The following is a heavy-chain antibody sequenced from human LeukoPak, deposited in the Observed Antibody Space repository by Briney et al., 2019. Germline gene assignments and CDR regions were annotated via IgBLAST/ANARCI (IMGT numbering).Heavy chain of an antibody. CDR3: ARSRTDYYDSSGYPDY. V-gene: IGHV3-23*01. J-gene: IGHJ4*02. Sequence: PGGSLRLSCAASGFTFSSYAMSWVRQAPGKGLEWVSAISGSGGNTYYADSVKGRFTISRDNSKNTLYLQMNSLRAEDTAVYYCARSRTDYYDSSGYPDYWGQGTLVTVSS. D-gene: IGHD3-22*01. CDR1: GFTFSSYA. CDR2: ISGSGGNT.